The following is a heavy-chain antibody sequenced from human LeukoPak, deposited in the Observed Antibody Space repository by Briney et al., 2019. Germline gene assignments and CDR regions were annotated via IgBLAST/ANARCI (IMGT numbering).Heavy chain of an antibody. V-gene: IGHV1-2*02. CDR2: INPNSGGT. D-gene: IGHD3-22*01. CDR3: ARDEMYYYDSSGYYGVDY. CDR1: GYTFTGYY. J-gene: IGHJ4*02. Sequence: ASVKVSCKASGYTFTGYYMHWVRQAPGQGLGWMGWINPNSGGTNYAQKFQGRVTMTRDTSISTAYMELSRLRSDDTAVYYCARDEMYYYDSSGYYGVDYWGQGTLVTVSS.